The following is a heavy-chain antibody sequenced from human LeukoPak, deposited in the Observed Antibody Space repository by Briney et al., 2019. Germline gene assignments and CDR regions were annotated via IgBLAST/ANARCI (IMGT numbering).Heavy chain of an antibody. CDR1: GYSFATYW. CDR3: ARWVSSSGFDAFDV. J-gene: IGHJ3*01. CDR2: NYPGDSDT. D-gene: IGHD5-12*01. V-gene: IGHV5-51*01. Sequence: GESLKISCKGSGYSFATYWIGWVRQMPGKGLEWMGINYPGDSDTTYSPSFRGQVTMSADKSISTAYLQWSSLKASDTAMYYCARWVSSSGFDAFDVWGQGTMVTVSS.